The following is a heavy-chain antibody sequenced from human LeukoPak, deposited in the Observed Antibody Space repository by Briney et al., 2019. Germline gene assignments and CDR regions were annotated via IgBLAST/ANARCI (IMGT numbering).Heavy chain of an antibody. J-gene: IGHJ6*02. V-gene: IGHV1-69*13. CDR1: GGTFSSYA. Sequence: SVKVSCKASGGTFSSYAISWVRQAPGQGLEWMGGIIPIFGTANYAQKFQGRVTITADESTSTAYMELSSLRSEDTAVYYCARGNLGGRGYYYGMDVWGQGTTVTVSS. CDR2: IIPIFGTA. CDR3: ARGNLGGRGYYYGMDV.